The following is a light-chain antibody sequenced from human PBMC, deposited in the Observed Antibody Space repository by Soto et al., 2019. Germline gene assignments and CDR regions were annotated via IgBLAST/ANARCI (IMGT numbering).Light chain of an antibody. CDR2: DVS. V-gene: IGLV2-14*01. CDR3: SSYTSSSPSVV. Sequence: QSALTQPASVSGSPGQSITISCTGTSSDVGGYNYVSCYQQHPGKAPKLMIYDVSNRPSGVSNRFSGSKSGNTASLTISGLQAEDEADYYCSSYTSSSPSVVFGGGTKLNV. CDR1: SSDVGGYNY. J-gene: IGLJ2*01.